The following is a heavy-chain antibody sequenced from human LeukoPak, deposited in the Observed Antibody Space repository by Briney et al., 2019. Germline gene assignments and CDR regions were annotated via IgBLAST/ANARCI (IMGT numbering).Heavy chain of an antibody. Sequence: GGSLRLSCATSGFTFSSYAMSWVRQAPGKGLEWVSASSDSGGSTYYADSVKGRFTISRDNSKNTLYLQMNSLRAEDTAVYYCAKDSGDYDILNAFDIWGQGTMVTVSS. D-gene: IGHD3-9*01. CDR3: AKDSGDYDILNAFDI. V-gene: IGHV3-23*01. J-gene: IGHJ3*02. CDR2: SSDSGGST. CDR1: GFTFSSYA.